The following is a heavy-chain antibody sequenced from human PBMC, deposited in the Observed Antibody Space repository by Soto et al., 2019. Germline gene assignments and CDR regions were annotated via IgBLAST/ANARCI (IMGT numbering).Heavy chain of an antibody. J-gene: IGHJ4*02. V-gene: IGHV3-23*01. CDR3: AKVGYSSSRQSQYYFDY. D-gene: IGHD6-6*01. CDR2: ISGSGGST. Sequence: GGSLRLSCAASGFTFSSYAMSWVRQAPGKGLEWVSAISGSGGSTYYADSVKGRFTISRDNSKNTLYLQMNSLRAEDTAVYYCAKVGYSSSRQSQYYFDYWGQGTLVTVSS. CDR1: GFTFSSYA.